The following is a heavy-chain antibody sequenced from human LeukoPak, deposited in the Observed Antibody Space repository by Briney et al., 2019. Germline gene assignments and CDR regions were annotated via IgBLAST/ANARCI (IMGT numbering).Heavy chain of an antibody. CDR3: ARRGGYDFSYDY. J-gene: IGHJ4*02. V-gene: IGHV4-39*01. CDR1: GGSISSSSYY. CDR2: IYYSGST. D-gene: IGHD5-12*01. Sequence: PSETLSLTCTVSGGSISSSSYYWGWIRQPPGKGLEWIGDIYYSGSTYYNPSLKSRVTISVDTSKNQFSLKLSSVTTADTAVYYCARRGGYDFSYDYWGQGILVTVSS.